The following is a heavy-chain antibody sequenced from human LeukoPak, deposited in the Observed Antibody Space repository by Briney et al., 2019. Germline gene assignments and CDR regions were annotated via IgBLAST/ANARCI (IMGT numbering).Heavy chain of an antibody. D-gene: IGHD3-22*01. CDR2: ISSSGSTI. J-gene: IGHJ4*02. CDR1: GFSVRNYY. Sequence: GGSLRLSCAATGFSVRNYYMSWVRQAPGKGLEWVSYISSSGSTIYYADSVKGRFTISRDNAKNSLYLQMNSLRAEDTAVYYCARDDSSGYYGIDYWGQGTLVTVSS. CDR3: ARDDSSGYYGIDY. V-gene: IGHV3-11*01.